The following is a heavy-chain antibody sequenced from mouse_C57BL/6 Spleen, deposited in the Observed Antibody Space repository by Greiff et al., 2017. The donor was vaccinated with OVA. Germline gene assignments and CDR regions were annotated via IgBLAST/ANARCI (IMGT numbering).Heavy chain of an antibody. Sequence: VQLQQSGPELVKPGASVKISCKASGYAFSSSWMNWVKQRPGKGLEWIGRIYPGDGDTNYNGKFKGKATLTADKSSSTAYMQLSSLTSEDSAVYFCAPTSTGWYFDVWGTGTTVTVSS. V-gene: IGHV1-82*01. CDR3: APTSTGWYFDV. CDR1: GYAFSSSW. J-gene: IGHJ1*03. CDR2: IYPGDGDT.